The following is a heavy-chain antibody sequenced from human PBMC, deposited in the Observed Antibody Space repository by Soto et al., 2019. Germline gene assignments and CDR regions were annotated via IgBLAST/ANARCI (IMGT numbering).Heavy chain of an antibody. CDR3: ANDMAGRPNYGMGG. J-gene: IGHJ6*02. D-gene: IGHD6-6*01. CDR1: GFTFDDYA. Sequence: EVQLVESGGGLVQPGRSLRLSCAASGFTFDDYAMHWVRQAPGKGLEWVSSISWNSGSIGYADSVKGRFTISRDNAKYSLYLQMYKLSAEVTYLYYCANDMAGRPNYGMGGKGQET. CDR2: ISWNSGSI. V-gene: IGHV3-9*01.